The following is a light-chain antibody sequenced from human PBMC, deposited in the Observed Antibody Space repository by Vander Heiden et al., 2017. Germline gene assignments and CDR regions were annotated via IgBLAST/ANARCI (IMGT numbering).Light chain of an antibody. CDR2: GAS. CDR1: QSVSSSY. Sequence: EIVLTQSPGTLSLSPGERATLSCSASQSVSSSYYSGYQQKTGQAPRLLIYGASSRATGIPDRFSGSGSGTDSTLTISRMEPEDFAVYYCQQYGSSPLTFGGGTKVEIK. J-gene: IGKJ4*01. V-gene: IGKV3-20*01. CDR3: QQYGSSPLT.